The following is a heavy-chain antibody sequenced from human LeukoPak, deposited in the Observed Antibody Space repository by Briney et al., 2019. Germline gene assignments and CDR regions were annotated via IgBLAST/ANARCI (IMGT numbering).Heavy chain of an antibody. D-gene: IGHD6-13*01. V-gene: IGHV3-23*01. CDR1: GFTLSSYE. Sequence: GGSLRLSCTASGFTLSSYEMSWIRQAPGKGLEWVSSIDYSGGSTYYADSVKGRFTISRDNSKNTLYLQMNSLRAEDTAVYYCATTGYSSRNYWGQGTLVTVSS. CDR3: ATTGYSSRNY. CDR2: IDYSGGST. J-gene: IGHJ4*02.